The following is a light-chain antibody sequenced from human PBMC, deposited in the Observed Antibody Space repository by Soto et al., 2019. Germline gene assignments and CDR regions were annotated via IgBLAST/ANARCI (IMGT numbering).Light chain of an antibody. Sequence: EIVLTQSPATLSLSPGERATLSCRASQSVSRYLAWYQQKPGQAPRLLIYDASNRATGIPARFSGSGSGTDXTLTISSLEPEDFAVYYCQQRTNLVTFGGGTKVEIK. CDR2: DAS. J-gene: IGKJ4*01. CDR3: QQRTNLVT. CDR1: QSVSRY. V-gene: IGKV3-11*01.